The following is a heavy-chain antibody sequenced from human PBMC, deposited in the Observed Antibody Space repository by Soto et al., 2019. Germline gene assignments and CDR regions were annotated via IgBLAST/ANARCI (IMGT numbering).Heavy chain of an antibody. Sequence: ASVKVSCKASGYTFTGYYLHWVRQAPGQGLEWMGWINPNSGGTNYAQKFQGWVTMTRDTSISTAYMELSRLRSDDTAVYYCARASTTVTVDIWGQGTMVTVSS. CDR2: INPNSGGT. D-gene: IGHD4-17*01. CDR1: GYTFTGYY. V-gene: IGHV1-2*04. J-gene: IGHJ3*02. CDR3: ARASTTVTVDI.